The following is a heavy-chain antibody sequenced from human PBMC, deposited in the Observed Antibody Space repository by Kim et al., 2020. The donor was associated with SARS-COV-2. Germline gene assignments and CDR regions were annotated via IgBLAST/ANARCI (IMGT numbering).Heavy chain of an antibody. CDR1: GFTFSSYG. Sequence: GGSLRLSCAASGFTFSSYGMHWVRQAPGKGLEWVAVIWYDGSNKYYADSVKGRFTISRDNSKNTLYLQMNSLRAEDTAVYYCAKDALMVRGVINYFDYWGQGTLVTVSS. CDR2: IWYDGSNK. V-gene: IGHV3-33*06. J-gene: IGHJ4*02. D-gene: IGHD3-10*01. CDR3: AKDALMVRGVINYFDY.